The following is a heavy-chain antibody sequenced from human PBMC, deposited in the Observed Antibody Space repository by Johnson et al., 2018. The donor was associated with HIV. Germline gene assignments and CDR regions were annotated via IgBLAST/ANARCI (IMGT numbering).Heavy chain of an antibody. CDR3: ARGTDAFDI. Sequence: VQLVESGGGVVQPGRSLRLSCAASGFTFSSYAMHWVRQAPGKGLEWVSGISWNSGSIGYADSVKGRFTISRDNSKNTLYLQMNSLRAEDTAVYYCARGTDAFDIWGQGTMVTVSS. CDR1: GFTFSSYA. CDR2: ISWNSGSI. V-gene: IGHV3-9*01. J-gene: IGHJ3*02.